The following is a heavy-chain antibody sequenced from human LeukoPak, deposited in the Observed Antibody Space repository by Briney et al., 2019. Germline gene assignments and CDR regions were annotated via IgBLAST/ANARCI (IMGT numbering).Heavy chain of an antibody. CDR3: ARHQPLGYGGNSDAFDI. CDR1: GGSISSSSYY. D-gene: IGHD4-23*01. Sequence: PSETLSLTCTVSGGSISSSSYYWGWIRQPPGKGLEWIGGIYYSGSTYYNPSLKSRVTISVDTSKNQFSLKLSSVTAADTAVYYCARHQPLGYGGNSDAFDIWGQGTMVTVSS. J-gene: IGHJ3*02. CDR2: IYYSGST. V-gene: IGHV4-39*01.